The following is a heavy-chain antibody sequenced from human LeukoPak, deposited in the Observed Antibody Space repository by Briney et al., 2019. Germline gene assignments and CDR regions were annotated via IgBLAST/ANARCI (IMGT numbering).Heavy chain of an antibody. D-gene: IGHD2-2*01. CDR2: FDPEDGET. V-gene: IGHV1-24*01. Sequence: ASVKVSCKVSGYTLTELSMHWVRQAPGKGLEWMGGFDPEDGETIYAQKFQGRVTMTEDTSTDTAYMELSSLRSEDTAVYYCARVPAGDYPYYYYGMDVWGQGTTVTVSS. J-gene: IGHJ6*02. CDR1: GYTLTELS. CDR3: ARVPAGDYPYYYYGMDV.